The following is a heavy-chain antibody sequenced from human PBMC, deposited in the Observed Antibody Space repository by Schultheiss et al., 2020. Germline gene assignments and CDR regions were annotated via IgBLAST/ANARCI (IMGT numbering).Heavy chain of an antibody. CDR2: ISYDGSNK. CDR1: GFTFSSYG. V-gene: IGHV3-33*05. J-gene: IGHJ5*02. Sequence: GGSLRLSCAASGFTFSSYGMHWVRQAPGKGLEWVAVISYDGSNKYYADSVKGRFTISRDNSKNTLYLQMNSLRAEDTAVYYCARAVGIVVVPAGTNWFDPWGQGTLVTVSS. D-gene: IGHD2-2*03. CDR3: ARAVGIVVVPAGTNWFDP.